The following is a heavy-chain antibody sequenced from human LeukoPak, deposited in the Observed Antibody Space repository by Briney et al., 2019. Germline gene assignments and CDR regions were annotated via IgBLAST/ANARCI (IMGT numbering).Heavy chain of an antibody. V-gene: IGHV3-30*02. Sequence: PGGSLRLSCAASGFSFSAYDMHWVRQPPGKGLEWVTFIRYDGTNTYADSGKGRFTISKDNSKNTVYLQMNSLRTEDTALYYFAKNRWGSVATPDSWGQRTLVTVSS. J-gene: IGHJ4*02. CDR1: GFSFSAYD. CDR2: IRYDGTNT. D-gene: IGHD5-12*01. CDR3: AKNRWGSVATPDS.